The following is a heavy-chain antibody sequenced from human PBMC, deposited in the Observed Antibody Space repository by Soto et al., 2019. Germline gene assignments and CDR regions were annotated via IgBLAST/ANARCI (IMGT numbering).Heavy chain of an antibody. CDR2: ISSGGAAT. CDR3: AKDEQWLAPLDY. V-gene: IGHV3-23*01. CDR1: GFTFSNYA. Sequence: PGGSLRLSCAASGFTFSNYAMNWVRQTPGKGLEWVSGISSGGAATYYVDSVKGRFTISRDNSKNTLYLQMNGLRVEDTAVYFCAKDEQWLAPLDYWGQGTLVTAPQ. D-gene: IGHD6-19*01. J-gene: IGHJ4*02.